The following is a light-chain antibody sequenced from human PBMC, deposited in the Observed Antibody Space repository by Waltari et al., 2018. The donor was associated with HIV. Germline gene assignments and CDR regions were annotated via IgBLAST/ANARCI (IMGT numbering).Light chain of an antibody. J-gene: IGKJ2*01. Sequence: EVVMTQSPLSLPVTLGQPASISCRSSQSLVYSDGITYLSWFHQRPGQSPRSLIYKVSNRDSGVPDRFSGSGAGTDFTLKISRVEAEDVGVYYCMQGSHLYTFGQGTKLEIK. CDR3: MQGSHLYT. CDR1: QSLVYSDGITY. V-gene: IGKV2-30*01. CDR2: KVS.